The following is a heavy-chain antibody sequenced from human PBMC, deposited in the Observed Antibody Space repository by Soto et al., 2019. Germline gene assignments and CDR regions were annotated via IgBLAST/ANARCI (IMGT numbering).Heavy chain of an antibody. Sequence: ASVKVSCKVSGYTLTELSMHWVRQAPGKGLEWMGGFDPEDGETIYAQKFQGRVTMTEETSTDTAYMELSSLRSEDTAVYYCATSSGINYYDSSGYYLNFDYWGQGTLVTVSS. CDR2: FDPEDGET. V-gene: IGHV1-24*01. D-gene: IGHD3-22*01. CDR3: ATSSGINYYDSSGYYLNFDY. J-gene: IGHJ4*02. CDR1: GYTLTELS.